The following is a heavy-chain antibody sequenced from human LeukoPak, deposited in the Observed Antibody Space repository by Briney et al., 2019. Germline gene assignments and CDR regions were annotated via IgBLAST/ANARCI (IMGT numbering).Heavy chain of an antibody. CDR2: IYTSGST. J-gene: IGHJ6*02. D-gene: IGHD2-15*01. Sequence: SETLSLTCTVSGGSISSYYWSWIRQPAGKGLEWIGRIYTSGSTNYNPSPKSRVTMSVDTSKNQFSLKLSSVTAADTAVYYCARDLVGYCSGGSCYSLLADRRQKSGGMDVWGQGTTVTVSS. CDR3: ARDLVGYCSGGSCYSLLADRRQKSGGMDV. V-gene: IGHV4-4*07. CDR1: GGSISSYY.